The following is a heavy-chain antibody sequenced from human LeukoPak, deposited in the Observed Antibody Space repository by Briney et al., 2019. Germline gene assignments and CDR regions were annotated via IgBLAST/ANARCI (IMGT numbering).Heavy chain of an antibody. CDR1: GFAFSDFW. J-gene: IGHJ4*02. CDR3: ATSHDSSGNN. CDR2: IRKDGNAK. V-gene: IGHV3-7*01. D-gene: IGHD3-22*01. Sequence: GGSLRLSCTASGFAFSDFWMSWVRQAPGKGLEWVANIRKDGNAKYYVPSVRGRFTISRDSAKNSLYLQMNSLTAEDTAVYYCATSHDSSGNNWGQGTLVTVSS.